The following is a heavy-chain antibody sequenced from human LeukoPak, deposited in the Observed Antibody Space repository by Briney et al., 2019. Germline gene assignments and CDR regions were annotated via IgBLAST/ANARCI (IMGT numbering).Heavy chain of an antibody. V-gene: IGHV3-13*01. CDR3: AKDKEGAFDI. J-gene: IGHJ3*02. CDR2: IGAAFDT. Sequence: HPGGSLRLSCAASGFIFSNYDMHWVRQPPGKGLEWVSTIGAAFDTYYPGSVKGRFTVSRENTMNSVYLQMNSLRVGDTAVYYCAKDKEGAFDIWGQGTMVTVSS. CDR1: GFIFSNYD.